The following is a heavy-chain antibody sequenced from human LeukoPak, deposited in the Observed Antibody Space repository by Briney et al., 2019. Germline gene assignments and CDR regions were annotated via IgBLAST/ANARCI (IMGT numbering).Heavy chain of an antibody. D-gene: IGHD3-16*02. CDR3: ARGEELSGMDV. Sequence: GGSLRLSCAASGFTFSSYAMHWVRQAPGKGLEWVAVISYDGSNKYYADSVKGRFTISRDNPKNTLYLQMNSLRAEDTAVYYCARGEELSGMDVWGQGTTVTVSS. CDR2: ISYDGSNK. V-gene: IGHV3-30-3*01. CDR1: GFTFSSYA. J-gene: IGHJ6*02.